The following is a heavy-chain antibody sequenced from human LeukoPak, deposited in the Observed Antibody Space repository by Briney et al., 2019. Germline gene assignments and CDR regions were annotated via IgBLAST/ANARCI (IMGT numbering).Heavy chain of an antibody. CDR2: MNTDGSRT. V-gene: IGHV3-74*01. CDR1: GFTFSRYW. D-gene: IGHD2-15*01. CDR3: ASDFGGSDDY. J-gene: IGHJ4*02. Sequence: PGGSLRLSCVASGFTFSRYWMHWVRQAPGKGLVWVSRMNTDGSRTDYADSAKGRFTISRDNAKNTLYLQMNSLGAEDTAVYSCASDFGGSDDYWGQGTLVTVSS.